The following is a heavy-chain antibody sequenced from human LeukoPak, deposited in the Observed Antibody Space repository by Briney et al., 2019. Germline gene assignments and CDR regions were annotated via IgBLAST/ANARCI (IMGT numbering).Heavy chain of an antibody. V-gene: IGHV4-59*01. J-gene: IGHJ4*02. D-gene: IGHD5-12*01. CDR2: VYYTEYT. Sequence: SETLSLTCTVSGGSIRSDYWSWIRQPPGKGLEWIGNVYYTEYTNYNPSFKSRVTISQDTSKNQFSLKLTSLTAADTAIYYCARDMRRHGESGYGFDYWGQGIRVTVSS. CDR3: ARDMRRHGESGYGFDY. CDR1: GGSIRSDY.